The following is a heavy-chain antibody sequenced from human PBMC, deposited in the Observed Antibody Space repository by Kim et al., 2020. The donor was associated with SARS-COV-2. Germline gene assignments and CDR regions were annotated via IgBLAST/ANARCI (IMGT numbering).Heavy chain of an antibody. CDR3: ARLPFDF. CDR2: SGST. Sequence: SGSTNYNPSLKSRVTISVDTSKNQFSLKLSSVTTADTAVYYCARLPFDFWGQGTLVTVSS. V-gene: IGHV4-61*07. J-gene: IGHJ4*02.